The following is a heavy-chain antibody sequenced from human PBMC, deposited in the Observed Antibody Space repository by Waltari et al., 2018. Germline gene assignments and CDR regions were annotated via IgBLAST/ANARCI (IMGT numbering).Heavy chain of an antibody. V-gene: IGHV3-30*18. CDR3: AKVEYSSSWYYFDY. CDR1: GFTFSSYG. Sequence: QVQLVESGGGVVQPGRSLRLSCAASGFTFSSYGMHWVRQAPGKGLEWVAVISNDGSNKYYADSVKGRFTISRDNSKNTLYLQMNSLRAEDTAVYYCAKVEYSSSWYYFDYWGQGTLVTVSS. D-gene: IGHD6-13*01. J-gene: IGHJ4*02. CDR2: ISNDGSNK.